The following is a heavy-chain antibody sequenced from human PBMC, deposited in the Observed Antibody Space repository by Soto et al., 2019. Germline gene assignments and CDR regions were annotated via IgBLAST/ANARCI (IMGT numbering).Heavy chain of an antibody. CDR2: VNPSGGST. CDR1: GYIFAAYS. J-gene: IGHJ1*01. CDR3: AREENCSDGICYSEYFQR. V-gene: IGHV1-46*01. Sequence: ASVKVSCKASGYIFAAYSMHWVRQAPGQGLEWMGVVNPSGGSTNYAQKFQGRITMTRDTSTSTVYMDLSSLTSEDTAVYYCAREENCSDGICYSEYFQRWGQGTLVTVSS. D-gene: IGHD2-15*01.